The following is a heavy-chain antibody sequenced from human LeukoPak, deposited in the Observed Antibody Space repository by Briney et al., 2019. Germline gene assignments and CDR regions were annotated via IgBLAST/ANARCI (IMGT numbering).Heavy chain of an antibody. CDR2: IIPIFGTA. D-gene: IGHD3-22*01. Sequence: SVKVSCKASGGTFSSYAISWVRQAPGQGLEWMGGIIPIFGTANYAQKFQGRVTITADESTSTAYMELSSLRSEDTAVYYCARDLMSEYYDSTGFDIWGQGTMVTVSS. J-gene: IGHJ3*02. CDR3: ARDLMSEYYDSTGFDI. V-gene: IGHV1-69*13. CDR1: GGTFSSYA.